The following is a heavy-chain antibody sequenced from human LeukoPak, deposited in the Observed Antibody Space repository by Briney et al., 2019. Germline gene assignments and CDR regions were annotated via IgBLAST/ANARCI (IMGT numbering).Heavy chain of an antibody. V-gene: IGHV1-46*01. Sequence: ASVKVSCKASGYTFISHYMHWARQAPGQGLEWMGIINPSAGSTSYAQKFQGRVTMTRDTCTSTVYMELSSLRFEDTAVYYCARGGSGWYVDYWGQGTLVTVSS. CDR1: GYTFISHY. J-gene: IGHJ4*02. D-gene: IGHD6-19*01. CDR2: INPSAGST. CDR3: ARGGSGWYVDY.